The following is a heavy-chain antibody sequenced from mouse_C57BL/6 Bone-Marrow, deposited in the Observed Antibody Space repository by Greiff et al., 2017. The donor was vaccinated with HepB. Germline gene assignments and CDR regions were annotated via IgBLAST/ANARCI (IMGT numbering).Heavy chain of an antibody. CDR1: GFTFSSYG. CDR2: ISSGGSYT. D-gene: IGHD2-4*01. CDR3: ARHDDYDYAIDD. Sequence: EVKVVESGGDLVKPGGSLKLSCAASGFTFSSYGMSWVRQTPEKRLEWVATISSGGSYTYYPDSVKGRITISRDNAKNTLYLQMSSLKSEDTAMYYCARHDDYDYAIDDRGKTASVTVSS. J-gene: IGHJ4*01. V-gene: IGHV5-6*01.